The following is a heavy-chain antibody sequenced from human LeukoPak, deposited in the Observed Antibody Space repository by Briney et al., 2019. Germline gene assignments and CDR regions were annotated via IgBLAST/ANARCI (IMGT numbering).Heavy chain of an antibody. V-gene: IGHV4-34*01. Sequence: SETLSLTCAVYGGSFSGYYGSWIRQPPGKGLEWIGEINHSGSTNYNPSLKSRVTISVDTSKNQFSLKLSSVTAADTAVYYCARSVRHFDYWGQGTLVTVSS. D-gene: IGHD3-16*01. CDR2: INHSGST. CDR3: ARSVRHFDY. CDR1: GGSFSGYY. J-gene: IGHJ4*02.